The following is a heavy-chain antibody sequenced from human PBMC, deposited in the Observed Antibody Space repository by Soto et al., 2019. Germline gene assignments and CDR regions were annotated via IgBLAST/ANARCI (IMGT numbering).Heavy chain of an antibody. D-gene: IGHD3-10*01. J-gene: IGHJ5*02. CDR3: ARHNKPRGVRVGIDWFDP. V-gene: IGHV4-39*01. Sequence: SETLSLTCTVSGGSISSSSYYWGWIRQPPGKGLEWIGSIYYSGSTYYNPSLKSRVTISVDTSKNQFSLKLSSVTAADTAVYYCARHNKPRGVRVGIDWFDPWGQGILVTVSS. CDR1: GGSISSSSYY. CDR2: IYYSGST.